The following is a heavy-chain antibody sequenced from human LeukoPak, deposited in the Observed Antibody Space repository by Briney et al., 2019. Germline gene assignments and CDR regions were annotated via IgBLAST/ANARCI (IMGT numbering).Heavy chain of an antibody. J-gene: IGHJ6*03. V-gene: IGHV3-48*01. CDR2: ISSSSSNI. Sequence: HSGGSLRLSCAASGFTFSSYSMYWVRQAPGKGLEWVSYISSSSSNIYYADSVKGQFTISRDNAKNSFYLQMNSLRAEDTALYYCARDRGGIGYYMDVWGKGTTVTVSS. D-gene: IGHD3-16*02. CDR3: ARDRGGIGYYMDV. CDR1: GFTFSSYS.